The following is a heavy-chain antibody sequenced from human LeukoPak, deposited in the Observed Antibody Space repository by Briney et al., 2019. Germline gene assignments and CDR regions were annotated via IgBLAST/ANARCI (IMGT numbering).Heavy chain of an antibody. CDR3: ARDFWGGNTYYYGSGSYDY. D-gene: IGHD3-10*01. Sequence: GASVKVSCKASGYTFTGYYMHWVRQAPGQGLEWMGWISAYNGNTNYAQKLQGRVTMTTDTSTSTAYMELRSLRSDDTAVYYCARDFWGGNTYYYGSGSYDYWGQGTLVTVSS. CDR1: GYTFTGYY. CDR2: ISAYNGNT. J-gene: IGHJ4*02. V-gene: IGHV1-18*04.